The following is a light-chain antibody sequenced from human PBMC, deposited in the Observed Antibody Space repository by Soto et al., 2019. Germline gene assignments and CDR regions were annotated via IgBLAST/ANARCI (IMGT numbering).Light chain of an antibody. V-gene: IGKV3-20*01. J-gene: IGKJ1*01. CDR3: QQYGRSKRWT. CDR2: GAF. Sequence: DTVLTQSPGTLSLSPGERATLSCRASQTVSSSYLAWYQQKPGQAPRLLIYGAFSRATGIPDRFSGSGSGTDFTLTISRLEPEDFAVYYCQQYGRSKRWTFGQGTKVEVK. CDR1: QTVSSSY.